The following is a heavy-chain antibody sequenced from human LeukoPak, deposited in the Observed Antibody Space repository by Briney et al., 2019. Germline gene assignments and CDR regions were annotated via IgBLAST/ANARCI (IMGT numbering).Heavy chain of an antibody. V-gene: IGHV1-18*01. CDR3: ARDSRYDSSGYYTNHYYYYMDV. J-gene: IGHJ6*03. CDR2: ISAYNGNT. CDR1: GYTFTSYG. Sequence: ASVKVSCKASGYTFTSYGISWVRQAPGQGLEWMGWISAYNGNTNYAQKFQGRVTMTRDTSTSTVYMELSSLRSEDTAVYYCARDSRYDSSGYYTNHYYYYMDVWGKGTTVTISS. D-gene: IGHD3-22*01.